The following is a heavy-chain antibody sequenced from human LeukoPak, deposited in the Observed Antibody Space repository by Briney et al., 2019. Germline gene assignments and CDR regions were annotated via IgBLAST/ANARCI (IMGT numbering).Heavy chain of an antibody. CDR1: GGSISSSSDY. CDR3: ARDHEWGRAYFDY. Sequence: SETLSLTCTVSGGSISSSSDYWGWLRQPPGKGLEWIGSIYYSGSTYYNPSLKSRVTISVDTSKNQFSLKVSSGTAADTAVYYCARDHEWGRAYFDYWGQGTLVTVSS. D-gene: IGHD1-26*01. V-gene: IGHV4-39*02. J-gene: IGHJ4*02. CDR2: IYYSGST.